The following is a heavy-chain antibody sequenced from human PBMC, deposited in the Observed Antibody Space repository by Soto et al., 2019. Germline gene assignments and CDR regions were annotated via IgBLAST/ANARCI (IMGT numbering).Heavy chain of an antibody. D-gene: IGHD5-18*01. CDR1: GGSINSSNYY. CDR2: ISYSGTT. CDR3: ARAPNVDTAMAPYYYYGMDV. J-gene: IGHJ6*02. Sequence: PSETLSLTCTVSGGSINSSNYYWGWIRQPPGKGLEWIGIISYSGTTYYNPSLKSRVTMSVDPSKNQFSLKLSSVTAADTAVYYCARAPNVDTAMAPYYYYGMDVWGQGTTVTVSS. V-gene: IGHV4-39*01.